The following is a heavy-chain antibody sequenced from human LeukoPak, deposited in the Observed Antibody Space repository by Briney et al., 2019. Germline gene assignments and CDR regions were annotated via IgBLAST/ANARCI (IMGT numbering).Heavy chain of an antibody. V-gene: IGHV1-18*01. CDR2: ISAYNGNT. CDR1: GYTLTELS. Sequence: ASVKVSCKVSGYTLTELSMHWVRQAPGQGLEWMGWISAYNGNTNYAQKLQGRVTMTTDTSTSTAYMELRSLRSDDTAVYYCARPYGGKFGNAFDIWGQGTMVTVSS. D-gene: IGHD4-23*01. J-gene: IGHJ3*02. CDR3: ARPYGGKFGNAFDI.